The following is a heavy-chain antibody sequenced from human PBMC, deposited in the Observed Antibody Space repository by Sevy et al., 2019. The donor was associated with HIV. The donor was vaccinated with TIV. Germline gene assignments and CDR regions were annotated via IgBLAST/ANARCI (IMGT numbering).Heavy chain of an antibody. D-gene: IGHD3-10*01. CDR3: ARAEWFGELLADLVSDAVDI. CDR2: ISSSSSTI. V-gene: IGHV3-48*02. CDR1: GFTFSSYS. Sequence: GGSLRLSCAASGFTFSSYSMNWVRQAPGRGLEWVSYISSSSSTIYYADSVKGRFTISRDNAKNSLYLQMNSLRDEDTAVYYCARAEWFGELLADLVSDAVDIWGQGTMVTVSS. J-gene: IGHJ3*02.